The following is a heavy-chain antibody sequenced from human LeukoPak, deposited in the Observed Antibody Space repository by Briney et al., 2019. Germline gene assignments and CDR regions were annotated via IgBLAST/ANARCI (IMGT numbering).Heavy chain of an antibody. Sequence: GGSLRLSCSASGFTFCTYAMHWVRQAPGKGLEYFSGISSNGGSTYYADSVKGRFTISRDNSKNTLYLQMSSLRAEDTALYYCLTDGTTVVAFDYWGQGTLVTVSS. J-gene: IGHJ4*02. CDR1: GFTFCTYA. CDR3: LTDGTTVVAFDY. V-gene: IGHV3-64D*06. CDR2: ISSNGGST. D-gene: IGHD4-23*01.